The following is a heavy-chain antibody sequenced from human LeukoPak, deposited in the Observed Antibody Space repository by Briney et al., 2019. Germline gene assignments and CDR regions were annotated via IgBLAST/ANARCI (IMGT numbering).Heavy chain of an antibody. V-gene: IGHV3-7*01. D-gene: IGHD3-16*01. CDR1: GFTFRSFY. CDR3: AKELIMRFDF. J-gene: IGHJ4*02. CDR2: VNEDGRQI. Sequence: PGGSLRLSCAASGFTFRSFYMSWVRQAPGKGLEWVAKVNEDGRQIYYADSVKGRFTISRDNAKNSVHLQMNNLRVEDTAVYYCAKELIMRFDFWGQGTLVTVSS.